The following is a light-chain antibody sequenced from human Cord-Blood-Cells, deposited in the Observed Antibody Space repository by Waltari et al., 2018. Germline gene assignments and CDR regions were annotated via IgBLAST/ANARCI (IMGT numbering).Light chain of an antibody. Sequence: DIVMTQSPLSLPVTPGEPASISCRSSQSLLHSNGYNYLDWYLQKPGQSPQLLIDLGSNRAAGVPDRVSGSGSGTDFTLKISRVEAEDVGVYYCMQALQTPWTFGQGTKVEIK. J-gene: IGKJ1*01. CDR2: LGS. CDR3: MQALQTPWT. V-gene: IGKV2-28*01. CDR1: QSLLHSNGYNY.